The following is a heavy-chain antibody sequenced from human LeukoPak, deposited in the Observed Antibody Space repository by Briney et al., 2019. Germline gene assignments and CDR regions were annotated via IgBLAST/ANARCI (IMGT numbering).Heavy chain of an antibody. Sequence: SETLSLTCTVPGGSIRASRYYWGWIRQPPGKGLEWIGSIYNSGNTNYNPSLKSRVTISIDTSKNQFSLKLTSVTAADTAVYYCARDPNEPGSHSDYWGQGALVTVSS. J-gene: IGHJ4*02. CDR1: GGSIRASRYY. D-gene: IGHD1-26*01. CDR2: IYNSGNT. CDR3: ARDPNEPGSHSDY. V-gene: IGHV4-39*07.